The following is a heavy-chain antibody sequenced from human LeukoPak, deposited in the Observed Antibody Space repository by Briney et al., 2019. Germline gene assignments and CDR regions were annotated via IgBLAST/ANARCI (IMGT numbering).Heavy chain of an antibody. CDR2: IYYSGST. D-gene: IGHD1-7*01. Sequence: SETLSLTCTVSGGSISSSSYYWGWIRQPPGKGLEWIGSIYYSGSTYYNPSLKSRVTISVDTSKNQFSLKLSSVTAADTAVYYCARGHWNYIIDYWGQGTLVTVSS. CDR3: ARGHWNYIIDY. CDR1: GGSISSSSYY. J-gene: IGHJ4*02. V-gene: IGHV4-39*07.